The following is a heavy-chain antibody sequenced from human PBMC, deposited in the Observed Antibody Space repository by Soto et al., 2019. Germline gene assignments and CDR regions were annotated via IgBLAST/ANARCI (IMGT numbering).Heavy chain of an antibody. J-gene: IGHJ4*02. CDR1: GGSISSGGYY. V-gene: IGHV4-31*03. Sequence: QVQLQESGPGLVKPSQTLSLTCTVSGGSISSGGYYWSWIRQHPGKGLEWIGYIYYSGSTYYNPALKSRATISVDTSKTQFSMKLSSVTAAGSAVYYCARSFGGAAAGPFDYWGQGTLVTVSS. CDR3: ARSFGGAAAGPFDY. CDR2: IYYSGST. D-gene: IGHD6-13*01.